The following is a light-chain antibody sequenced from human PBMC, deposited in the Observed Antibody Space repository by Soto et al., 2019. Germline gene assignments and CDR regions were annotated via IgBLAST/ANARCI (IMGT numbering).Light chain of an antibody. CDR2: AAS. CDR1: KGIRND. J-gene: IGKJ3*01. Sequence: AIQMTQSPSSLSASVGDRVTITCRASKGIRNDLDWFQQKPGKAHKLLIYAASNLQSGVPARFSGSGSGTDFTLTISSLQPEDFATYYCLQKDFYPFTFGPGTKVDIK. V-gene: IGKV1-6*01. CDR3: LQKDFYPFT.